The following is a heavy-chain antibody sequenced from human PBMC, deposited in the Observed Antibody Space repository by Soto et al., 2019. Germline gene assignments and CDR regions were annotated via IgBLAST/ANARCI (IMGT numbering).Heavy chain of an antibody. CDR1: GDSVSGGDSY. J-gene: IGHJ4*02. D-gene: IGHD3-22*01. V-gene: IGHV4-30-4*01. Sequence: QVQLQESGPGLVKPSQTLSLTCTVSGDSVSGGDSYWSWIRQPPGKALEWIGYTSFSGYTSYTPSLKSRLTISVDVSKSQFSLGLTSVTAADTAIYYCVRGGNPYHYATSGPGTFDKWGQGTLVSVSS. CDR2: TSFSGYT. CDR3: VRGGNPYHYATSGPGTFDK.